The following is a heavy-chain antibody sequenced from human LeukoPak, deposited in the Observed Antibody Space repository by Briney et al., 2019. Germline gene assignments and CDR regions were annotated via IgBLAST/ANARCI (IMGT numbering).Heavy chain of an antibody. D-gene: IGHD5-18*01. Sequence: ASVKVSCKASRYTFTGYYMHWVRQAPGQGLEWMGWINPNSGGTNYAQKFQGRVTMTRDTSISTAYMELSRLRSDDTAVYYCAREGTSGYRTFDYWGQGTLVTVSS. J-gene: IGHJ4*02. CDR1: RYTFTGYY. CDR3: AREGTSGYRTFDY. CDR2: INPNSGGT. V-gene: IGHV1-2*02.